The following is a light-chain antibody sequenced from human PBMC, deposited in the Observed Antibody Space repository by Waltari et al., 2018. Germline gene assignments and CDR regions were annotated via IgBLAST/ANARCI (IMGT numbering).Light chain of an antibody. CDR2: EGS. CDR3: CSYAGSWV. V-gene: IGLV2-23*01. Sequence: QSALTQPASVSGSPGQSITTSCTGTSSYVASYNLVSWYQQHPGKAPKLMIYEGSKRPSGVSNRFSGSKSGNTASLTISGLQAEDEADYYCCSYAGSWVFGGGTKLTVL. J-gene: IGLJ3*02. CDR1: SSYVASYNL.